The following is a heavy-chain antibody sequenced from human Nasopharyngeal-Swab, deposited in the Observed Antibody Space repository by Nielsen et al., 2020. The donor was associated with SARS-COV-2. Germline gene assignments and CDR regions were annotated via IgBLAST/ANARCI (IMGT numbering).Heavy chain of an antibody. CDR2: ISASGGST. CDR3: AKDDVVRGDAFDI. V-gene: IGHV3-23*01. D-gene: IGHD3-10*01. CDR1: GFPFNIYA. J-gene: IGHJ3*02. Sequence: GESLKISCIASGFPFNIYAMAWVRRTPGRGLQWVSGISASGGSTYYTDSVKGRFAVSRDNSRNTLYLQMHSLRVEDTALYYGAKDDVVRGDAFDIWGQGTMVTVSS.